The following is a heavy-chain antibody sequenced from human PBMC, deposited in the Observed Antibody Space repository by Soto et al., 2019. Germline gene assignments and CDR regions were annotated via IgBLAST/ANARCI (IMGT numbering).Heavy chain of an antibody. J-gene: IGHJ6*02. CDR1: GGTFSSRA. CDR2: LIPVFGRV. D-gene: IGHD1-26*01. V-gene: IGHV1-69*01. Sequence: QVQLVQSGPEVTKTGTSVKVSCKASGGTFSSRAISWVRQSPGQGLEWMGVLIPVFGRVDYAENFQDRVTSTADESTGTVYMELSSLRSEDTALYYCANSRGGTFLGYHGMDIWGQGTTVSVSS. CDR3: ANSRGGTFLGYHGMDI.